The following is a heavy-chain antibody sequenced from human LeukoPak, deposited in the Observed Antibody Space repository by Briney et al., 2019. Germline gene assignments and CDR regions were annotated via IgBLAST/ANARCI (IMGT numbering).Heavy chain of an antibody. D-gene: IGHD3-22*01. CDR3: TKGYYEPFDY. CDR1: GDSISSNY. V-gene: IGHV4-59*01. J-gene: IGHJ4*02. Sequence: SETLSLTCTVSGDSISSNYWSWIRQPPGKGLEWIGFIYYSGSTYYNPSLKSRVTISIDTSKNHFSLKLTSVTAADTAVYFCTKGYYEPFDYWGQGMMVTVSS. CDR2: IYYSGST.